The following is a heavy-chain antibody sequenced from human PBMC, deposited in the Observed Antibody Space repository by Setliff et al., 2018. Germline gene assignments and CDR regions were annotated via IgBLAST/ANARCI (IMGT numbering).Heavy chain of an antibody. CDR1: GFSLSTTETH. CDR2: LDWDDDK. J-gene: IGHJ3*01. D-gene: IGHD6-6*01. V-gene: IGHV2-70*04. CDR3: ARLPPLVQNNGASNHAFDV. Sequence: SGPPLVNPTQTLTLTCTFSGFSLSTTETHVSWIRQPPGKAPEWLARLDWDDDKFYNTSLRSRLTLSKDTSKNQVILTMTNMDPADTATYYCARLPPLVQNNGASNHAFDVWGPGAVVTVS.